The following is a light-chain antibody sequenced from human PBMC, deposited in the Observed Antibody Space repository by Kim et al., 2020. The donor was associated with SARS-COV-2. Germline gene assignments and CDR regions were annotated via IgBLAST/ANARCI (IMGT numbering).Light chain of an antibody. V-gene: IGLV3-21*04. Sequence: PGKTARITRGGNNIGSKSVHWYQQKPGQAPVLVIYYDSDRPSGIPERFSGSNSGNTATLTISRVEAGDEADYYCQVWDSSSDHRVFGGGTQLTVL. CDR2: YDS. CDR3: QVWDSSSDHRV. J-gene: IGLJ3*02. CDR1: NIGSKS.